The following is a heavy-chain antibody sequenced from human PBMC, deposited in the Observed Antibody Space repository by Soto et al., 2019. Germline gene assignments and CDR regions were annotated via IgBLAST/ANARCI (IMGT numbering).Heavy chain of an antibody. D-gene: IGHD6-6*01. CDR1: GYTFTSYY. CDR3: ARDLSPGGYSSSEQDYYYYGMDV. J-gene: IGHJ6*02. Sequence: QVQLVQSGAEVKKPGASVKVSCKASGYTFTSYYMHWVRQAPGQGLEWMGIINPSGGSTSYAQKFQGRVTMTRDTSTSTVYMELSSLRSEDTAVYYCARDLSPGGYSSSEQDYYYYGMDVWGQGTTVTVSS. V-gene: IGHV1-46*01. CDR2: INPSGGST.